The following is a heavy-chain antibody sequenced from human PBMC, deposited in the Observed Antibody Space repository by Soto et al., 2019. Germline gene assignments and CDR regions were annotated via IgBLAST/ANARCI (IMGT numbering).Heavy chain of an antibody. CDR3: ARDGRIAAAGPFDY. CDR1: GFTFSSYA. Sequence: QVQLVESGGGVVQPGRSLRLSCAASGFTFSSYAMHWVRQAPGKGLEWVAVISYDGSNKYYADSMKGRFTISRDNSKNTLYLQMNSLRAEDTAVYYCARDGRIAAAGPFDYWGPGTLVTVSS. D-gene: IGHD6-13*01. V-gene: IGHV3-30-3*01. CDR2: ISYDGSNK. J-gene: IGHJ4*02.